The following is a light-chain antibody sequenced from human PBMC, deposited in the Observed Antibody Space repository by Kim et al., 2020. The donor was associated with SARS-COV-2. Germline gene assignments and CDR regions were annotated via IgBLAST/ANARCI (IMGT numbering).Light chain of an antibody. V-gene: IGLV1-47*01. J-gene: IGLJ2*01. CDR1: SSNIGSNY. Sequence: VTLSFSGSSSNIGSNYVYWYQQLPGTAPKRLIYVNNQRPSGVPDRFSGSKSGTSASLAISGLRSEDEADYYCASWDDSLSGLQVVFGGGTQLTVL. CDR2: VNN. CDR3: ASWDDSLSGLQVV.